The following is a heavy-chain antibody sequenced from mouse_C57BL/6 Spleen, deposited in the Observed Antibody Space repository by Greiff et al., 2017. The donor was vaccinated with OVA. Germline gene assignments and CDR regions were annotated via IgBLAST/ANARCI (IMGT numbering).Heavy chain of an antibody. CDR1: GFTFSSYA. V-gene: IGHV5-4*01. CDR3: AREEYFDV. Sequence: EVKLVESGGGLVKPGGSLKLSCAASGFTFSSYAMSWVRQTPEKRLAWVATISDGGSYTYYPDNVKGRFPISRDNAKNNLYLQMSHLKSEDTAMYYCAREEYFDVWGTGTTVTVSS. CDR2: ISDGGSYT. J-gene: IGHJ1*03.